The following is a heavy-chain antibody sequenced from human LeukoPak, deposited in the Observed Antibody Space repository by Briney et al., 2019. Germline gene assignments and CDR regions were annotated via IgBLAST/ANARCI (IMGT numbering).Heavy chain of an antibody. CDR3: ARDPTRYCSGGSCYGLDY. D-gene: IGHD2-15*01. J-gene: IGHJ4*02. V-gene: IGHV4-30-4*01. CDR2: IYYSGST. CDR1: GGSVSSGDYY. Sequence: SETLSLTCTVSGGSVSSGDYYWSWIRQPPGKGLEWIGYIYYSGSTYYNPPLKSRVTISVDTSKNQFSLKLSSVTAADTAVYYCARDPTRYCSGGSCYGLDYWGQGTLVTVSS.